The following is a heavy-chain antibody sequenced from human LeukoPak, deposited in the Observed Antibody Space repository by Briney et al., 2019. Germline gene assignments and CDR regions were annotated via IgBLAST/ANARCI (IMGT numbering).Heavy chain of an antibody. CDR1: GGSISNYY. CDR2: IYYSGST. J-gene: IGHJ4*02. CDR3: ARHRYSSGYYSFYFDY. V-gene: IGHV4-59*08. Sequence: PSETLSLTCTVSGGSISNYYWSWIRQPPGKGLEWIGYIYYSGSTNYNPSVESRVTISVDTSKNHFSLKLRSVTAADTAVYYCARHRYSSGYYSFYFDYWGQGSLVTVSS. D-gene: IGHD3-22*01.